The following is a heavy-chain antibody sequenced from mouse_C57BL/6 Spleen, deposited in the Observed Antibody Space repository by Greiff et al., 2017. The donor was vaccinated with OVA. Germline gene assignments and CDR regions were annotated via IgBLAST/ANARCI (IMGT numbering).Heavy chain of an antibody. CDR2: IDPSDSYT. D-gene: IGHD2-5*01. CDR1: GYTFTSYW. J-gene: IGHJ2*01. V-gene: IGHV1-69*01. Sequence: QVQLQQPGAELVMPGASVKLSCKASGYTFTSYWMHWVKQRPGQGLEWIGEIDPSDSYTNYNQKFKGKSTLTVDKSSSTAYMQLSSLTSEDSAVYYFARRSYSNYPYYFDDWGPGTTLTVSS. CDR3: ARRSYSNYPYYFDD.